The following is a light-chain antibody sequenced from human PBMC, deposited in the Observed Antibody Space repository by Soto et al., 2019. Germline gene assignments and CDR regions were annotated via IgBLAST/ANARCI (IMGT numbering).Light chain of an antibody. CDR2: TAS. CDR3: QQSYKTLWT. CDR1: QSIDTY. J-gene: IGKJ1*01. Sequence: IEMTQSPSSLSASVGDRVTITCRTSQSIDTYLNWYQHTPGKAPRLLIYTASRLQSGAPSRFSGSGSGTEFTLTISSLQPEDFATYYCQQSYKTLWTFGPGTKVE. V-gene: IGKV1-39*01.